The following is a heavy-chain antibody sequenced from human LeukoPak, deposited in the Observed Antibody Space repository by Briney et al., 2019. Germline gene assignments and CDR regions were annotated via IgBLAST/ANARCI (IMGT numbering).Heavy chain of an antibody. V-gene: IGHV1-45*02. CDR1: GYTFTYRY. J-gene: IGHJ4*02. Sequence: ASVKVSCKASGYTFTYRYLHWVRQAPGQALEWMGWITPLNGNTNYAQKFQDGVTITRDRSMSTAYMELSSLRSEDTAMYYCALGRHTRFDYWGQGSLVTVSS. CDR2: ITPLNGNT. CDR3: ALGRHTRFDY. D-gene: IGHD1-26*01.